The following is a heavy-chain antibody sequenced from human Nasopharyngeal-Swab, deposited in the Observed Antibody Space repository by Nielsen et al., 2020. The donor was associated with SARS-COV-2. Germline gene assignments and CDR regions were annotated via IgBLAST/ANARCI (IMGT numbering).Heavy chain of an antibody. J-gene: IGHJ4*02. CDR3: AKDTGIAVAAIDY. D-gene: IGHD6-19*01. Sequence: GESLKISCAASGFTFSSYWMSWVRQAPGKGLEWVANIKQDGSEKYYVDSVKGRFTISRDNAKNSLYLQMNSLRAEDTAVYYCAKDTGIAVAAIDYWGQGTLVTVSS. V-gene: IGHV3-7*01. CDR1: GFTFSSYW. CDR2: IKQDGSEK.